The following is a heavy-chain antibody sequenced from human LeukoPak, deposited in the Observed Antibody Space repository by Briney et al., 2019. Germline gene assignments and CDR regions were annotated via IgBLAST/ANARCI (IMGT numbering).Heavy chain of an antibody. D-gene: IGHD3-22*01. J-gene: IGHJ6*03. CDR2: IKQDGSEK. CDR3: ARKSAGWLWDYYMDV. V-gene: IGHV3-7*01. Sequence: GGSLRLSCAASRFTFSSYWMSWVRQAPGKGLEWVGNIKQDGSEKYYVDSVKGRFTISRDNAKNSLYLQMNSLRAEDTAVYYCARKSAGWLWDYYMDVWGKGTTVTVSS. CDR1: RFTFSSYW.